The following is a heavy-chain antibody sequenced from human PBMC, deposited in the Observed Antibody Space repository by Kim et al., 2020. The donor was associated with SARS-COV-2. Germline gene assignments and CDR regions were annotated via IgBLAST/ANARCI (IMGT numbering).Heavy chain of an antibody. D-gene: IGHD3-22*01. V-gene: IGHV1-18*01. Sequence: ASVKVSCKASGYTFTSYGISWVRQAPGQGLEWMGWISAYNGNTNYAQKLQGRVTMTTDTSTSTAYMELRSLRSDDTAVYYCARATTMINKMIVVVMAFDIWGQGTMVTVSS. CDR1: GYTFTSYG. CDR2: ISAYNGNT. CDR3: ARATTMINKMIVVVMAFDI. J-gene: IGHJ3*02.